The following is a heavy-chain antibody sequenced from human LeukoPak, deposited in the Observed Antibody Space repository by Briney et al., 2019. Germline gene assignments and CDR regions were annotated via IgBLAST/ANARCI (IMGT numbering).Heavy chain of an antibody. CDR3: ATVNSGYDWRLDY. V-gene: IGHV1-24*01. Sequence: GASVKVSCKVSGYTLTELSMLWVRQAPGKGLEWMGGFDPEDGETIYAQKFQGRVTMTEDTSTDTAYMELSSLRSEDTAVYYCATVNSGYDWRLDYWGQGTLVTVSS. CDR2: FDPEDGET. J-gene: IGHJ4*02. CDR1: GYTLTELS. D-gene: IGHD5-12*01.